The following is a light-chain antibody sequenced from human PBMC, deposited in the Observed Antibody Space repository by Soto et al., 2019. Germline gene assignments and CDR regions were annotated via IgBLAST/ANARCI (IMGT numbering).Light chain of an antibody. CDR1: QGLGTN. Sequence: EVVMTQSPATLSVSPGERATLSCRASQGLGTNLAWYQQKPGRGPRLLIYAASTRATGVPARFSGSGSQTEFTLTISSLQSEDFVVYYCQQCGSSPWTFGQGTKVDIK. V-gene: IGKV3-15*01. CDR2: AAS. CDR3: QQCGSSPWT. J-gene: IGKJ1*01.